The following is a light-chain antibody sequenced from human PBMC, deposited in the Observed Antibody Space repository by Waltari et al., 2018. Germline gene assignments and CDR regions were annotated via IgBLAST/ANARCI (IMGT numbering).Light chain of an antibody. CDR3: SSYAGSNNFV. CDR2: EVN. V-gene: IGLV2-8*01. Sequence: SGLTQAPSASGSPGQSVTISCTGTSSDVGAYNYGSWYQQHPGKGPKVIIYEVNKRPSGVPDRFSGSKSGNTASLTVSGLQAEDEADYYCSSYAGSNNFVFGSGTTVTVL. CDR1: SSDVGAYNY. J-gene: IGLJ1*01.